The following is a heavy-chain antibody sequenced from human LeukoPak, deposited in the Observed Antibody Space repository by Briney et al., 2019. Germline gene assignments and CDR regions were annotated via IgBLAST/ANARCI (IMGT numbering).Heavy chain of an antibody. CDR2: IYYTGST. D-gene: IGHD2-2*01. CDR1: GGSISSYY. Sequence: SETLSLTCSVSGGSISSYYWSWIRQPPGKGLEWIGYIYYTGSTNYNPSLKSRITISVDTSKNQFSLKLNSVTAADTAVYYCARELCSTTTCYLGYGGQGPLVTVSS. CDR3: ARELCSTTTCYLGY. J-gene: IGHJ4*02. V-gene: IGHV4-59*12.